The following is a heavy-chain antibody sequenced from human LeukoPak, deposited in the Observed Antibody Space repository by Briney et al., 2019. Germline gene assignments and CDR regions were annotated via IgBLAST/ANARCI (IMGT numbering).Heavy chain of an antibody. CDR3: ARGGSGSYFYYYMDV. CDR2: IIPIFGTA. Sequence: ASVRVSCTASGGTFSSYAISWVRQAPGQGLEWMGGIIPIFGTANYAQKFQGRVTITTDESTSTAYMELSSLRSEDTAVYYCARGGSGSYFYYYMDVWGKGTTVTVSS. J-gene: IGHJ6*03. D-gene: IGHD3-10*01. CDR1: GGTFSSYA. V-gene: IGHV1-69*05.